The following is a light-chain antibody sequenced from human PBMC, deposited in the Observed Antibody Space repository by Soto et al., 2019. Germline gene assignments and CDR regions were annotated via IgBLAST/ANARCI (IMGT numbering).Light chain of an antibody. CDR1: SSNIGSNT. CDR2: SNN. Sequence: CVLTQPPSASGTPGQRVTISCSGSSSNIGSNTVNWYQQLPGTAPKLLIYSNNQRPSGVPDRFSGSKSGTSASLAISGLQSEDEADYYCAAWDDSLNGVVFGGGTKVTVL. CDR3: AAWDDSLNGVV. J-gene: IGLJ2*01. V-gene: IGLV1-44*01.